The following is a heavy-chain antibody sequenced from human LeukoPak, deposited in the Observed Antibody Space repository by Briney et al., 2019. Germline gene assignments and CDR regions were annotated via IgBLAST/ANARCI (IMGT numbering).Heavy chain of an antibody. J-gene: IGHJ5*02. D-gene: IGHD4-23*01. Sequence: PGGSLRLSCAASGFTVSDHYMSWVRQAPGQGLESVSLIYSGGTTLYADSVKGRFTISRDNSKNTLYLQMNSLRAEDTAVYYCARKYYQGDYGGSFGPWGQGTLVTVSS. CDR1: GFTVSDHY. CDR2: IYSGGTT. CDR3: ARKYYQGDYGGSFGP. V-gene: IGHV3-53*01.